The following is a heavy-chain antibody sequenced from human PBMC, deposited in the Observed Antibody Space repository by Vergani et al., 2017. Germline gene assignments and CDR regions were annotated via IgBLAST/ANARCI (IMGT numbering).Heavy chain of an antibody. CDR3: ARAGRGLYLTDV. D-gene: IGHD2-8*01. CDR1: VGSISSYY. V-gene: IGHV4-59*01. Sequence: QVQLQESGPGLVKPSETLSLTCTVSVGSISSYYWSWIRQPPGKGLEWIGYIYYSGSTNYNPSLKSRVTISVDTSKNQFSLKLSSVTAADTAVYYCARAGRGLYLTDVWGKGTTVTVSS. CDR2: IYYSGST. J-gene: IGHJ6*04.